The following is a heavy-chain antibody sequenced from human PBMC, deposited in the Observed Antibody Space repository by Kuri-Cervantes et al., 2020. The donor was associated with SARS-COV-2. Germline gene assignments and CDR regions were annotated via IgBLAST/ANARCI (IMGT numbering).Heavy chain of an antibody. Sequence: GESLKISCAASGFTFSGHWIHWVRQAPGKGLVWVSRINPDGSYTNNADSVKGRFTISRDNAKNSLYLQMNSLRAEDTAVYYCVRDGDHWNFDYWGQGTLVTVSS. CDR2: INPDGSYT. J-gene: IGHJ4*02. V-gene: IGHV3-74*01. CDR1: GFTFSGHW. CDR3: VRDGDHWNFDY. D-gene: IGHD1-1*01.